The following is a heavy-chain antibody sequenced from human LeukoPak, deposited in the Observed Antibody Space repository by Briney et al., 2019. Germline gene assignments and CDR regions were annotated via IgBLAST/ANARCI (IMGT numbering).Heavy chain of an antibody. Sequence: GGSLRLSCAASGFTFSSYAMSWVRQAPGKGLEWVSAISGSGGSTYYADSVKGRFTVTRDNSKNTLYLQMNSLRAEDTAVYYCAKVAVKYSSSWYDYWGQGTLVTVSS. CDR2: ISGSGGST. J-gene: IGHJ4*02. CDR1: GFTFSSYA. CDR3: AKVAVKYSSSWYDY. D-gene: IGHD6-13*01. V-gene: IGHV3-23*01.